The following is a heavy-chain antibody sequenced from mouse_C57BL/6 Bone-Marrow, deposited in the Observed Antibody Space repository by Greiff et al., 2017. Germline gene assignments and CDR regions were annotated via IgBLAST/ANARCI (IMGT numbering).Heavy chain of an antibody. CDR2: ISSGSSTI. CDR3: ARLAWFAY. CDR1: GFTFSDYG. J-gene: IGHJ3*01. V-gene: IGHV5-17*01. Sequence: EVKLMESGGGLVKPGGSLKLSCAASGFTFSDYGMHWVRQAPEKGLEWVAYISSGSSTIYYADTVKGRFTISRDNAKNTLFPQMTSLRSEDTAMYYCARLAWFAYWGQGTLVTVSA.